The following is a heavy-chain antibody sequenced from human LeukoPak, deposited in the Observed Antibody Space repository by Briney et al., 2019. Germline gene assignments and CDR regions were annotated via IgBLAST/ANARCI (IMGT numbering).Heavy chain of an antibody. D-gene: IGHD3-22*01. J-gene: IGHJ4*02. CDR3: ARVRGYYDSSGYHNVDYFDY. V-gene: IGHV1-46*01. CDR2: IDPSGGST. CDR1: GYTFTSYY. Sequence: GASVMVSCKASGYTFTSYYMHWVRQAPGQGLEWMGIIDPSGGSTTYSQKFQGRVTMTRDTSTSTVYMELSSLRSEDTAVYYCARVRGYYDSSGYHNVDYFDYWGQGTLVTVSS.